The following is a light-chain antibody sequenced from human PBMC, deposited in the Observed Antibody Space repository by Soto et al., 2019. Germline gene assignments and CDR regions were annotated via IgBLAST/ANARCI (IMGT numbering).Light chain of an antibody. CDR2: DAS. CDR3: QQYNSYPS. CDR1: QSISNW. Sequence: DIQMTQSPSTLSASVGDRVTITCRASQSISNWLAWYQQKPEKAPRLLIYDASSLESGVPSRFSGSGSGTEFTLTISSLQPDDFATYYCQQYNSYPSFGQGTRLEIK. J-gene: IGKJ5*01. V-gene: IGKV1-5*01.